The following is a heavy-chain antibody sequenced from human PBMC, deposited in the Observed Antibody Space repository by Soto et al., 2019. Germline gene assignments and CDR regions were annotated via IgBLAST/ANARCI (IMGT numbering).Heavy chain of an antibody. CDR3: ATDTNSLDL. CDR2: IYHTGDT. Sequence: SETLCITCVFSIYSISSGFFWAWIRQPPGKGLEWVGSIYHTGDTHYNPSLRSQVSMSVDTSKNHFSLRLTYLTAADPAVYFCATDTNSLDLWGQGIMVTVSS. CDR1: IYSISSGFF. D-gene: IGHD2-8*01. J-gene: IGHJ5*02. V-gene: IGHV4-38-2*02.